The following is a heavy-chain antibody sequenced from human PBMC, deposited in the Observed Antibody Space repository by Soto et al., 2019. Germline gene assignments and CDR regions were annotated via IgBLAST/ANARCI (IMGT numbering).Heavy chain of an antibody. J-gene: IGHJ4*02. D-gene: IGHD2-8*02. Sequence: SETLSLTCTVSGGSVSSGSYYWSWIRQPPGKGLEWIGYIYYSGSTNYNPSLKSRVTISVDTSKNQFSLKLRYVTAADTAVYYCERANLEEVGYGADCDYWGQGPLVSVSS. V-gene: IGHV4-61*01. CDR2: IYYSGST. CDR3: ERANLEEVGYGADCDY. CDR1: GGSVSSGSYY.